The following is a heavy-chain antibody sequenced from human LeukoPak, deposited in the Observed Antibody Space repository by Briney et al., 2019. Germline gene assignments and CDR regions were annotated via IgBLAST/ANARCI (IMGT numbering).Heavy chain of an antibody. Sequence: GGSLRLSCAASGFTFNSYAMSWVRQAPGKGLEWVSAISGSGGSTYYADSVKGRFTISRDNSKNTLYLQMNSLRAEDTAVYYCAKGRSAAGDIIDYWGQGTLVTVSS. CDR1: GFTFNSYA. J-gene: IGHJ4*02. D-gene: IGHD6-13*01. V-gene: IGHV3-23*01. CDR2: ISGSGGST. CDR3: AKGRSAAGDIIDY.